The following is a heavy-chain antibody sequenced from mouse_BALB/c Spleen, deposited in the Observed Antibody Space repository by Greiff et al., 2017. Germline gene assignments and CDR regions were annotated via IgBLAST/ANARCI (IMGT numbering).Heavy chain of an antibody. CDR3: ARTHNGIRDAMDY. Sequence: VKLVESGPSLVQPSQSLSITCTASGFSLTSYGVHWVRQSPGKGLEWLGVIWRGGSTDYIAAFMSRLSTTKDNSKSQVFFKMNSLQADDTAIYYCARTHNGIRDAMDYWGQGTSVTVSS. V-gene: IGHV2-5-1*01. CDR1: GFSLTSYG. D-gene: IGHD1-1*01. J-gene: IGHJ4*01. CDR2: IWRGGST.